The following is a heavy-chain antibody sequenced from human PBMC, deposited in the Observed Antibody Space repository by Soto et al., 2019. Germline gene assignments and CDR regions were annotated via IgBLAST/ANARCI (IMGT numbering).Heavy chain of an antibody. Sequence: SVKVSCKASGGGNLRDYRTTWVRRAPGQGLEWMGGIIPKLGSANYAQNFQGRVTVTADESTNTVYMELRSLRSDDTAVYYCARGGDGSNFGAVYWGQGTPVTASS. CDR1: GGGNLRDYR. J-gene: IGHJ4*02. CDR3: ARGGDGSNFGAVY. CDR2: IIPKLGSA. V-gene: IGHV1-69*13. D-gene: IGHD2-21*01.